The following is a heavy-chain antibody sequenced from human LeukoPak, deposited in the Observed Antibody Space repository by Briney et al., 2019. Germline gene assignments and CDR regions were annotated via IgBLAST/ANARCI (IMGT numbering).Heavy chain of an antibody. V-gene: IGHV4-39*01. CDR3: ASSSGLYGRTRCDN. D-gene: IGHD3-22*01. J-gene: IGHJ4*02. Sequence: SETQSLTCNVSGDSITRSTYYWAWSRQPPGKTLEYNGSFYKCGIQCYNPSVKSQVPQSVDQSKNQFSIQLTAVSDADTALYYWASSSGLYGRTRCDNWGEGSLVTVSS. CDR2: FYKCGIQ. CDR1: GDSITRSTYY.